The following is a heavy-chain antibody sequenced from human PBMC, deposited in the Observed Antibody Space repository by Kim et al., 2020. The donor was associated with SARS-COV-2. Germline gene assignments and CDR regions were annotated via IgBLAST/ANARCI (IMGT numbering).Heavy chain of an antibody. V-gene: IGHV3-64D*06. D-gene: IGHD3-22*01. CDR3: HLYYDSSGYYYVGYYYYGMDV. CDR2: ISSNGGST. Sequence: GGSLRLSCSASGFTFSSYAMHWVRQAPGKGLEYVSAISSNGGSTYYADSVKGRFTISRDNSKNTLYLQMSSLRAEDTAVYYCHLYYDSSGYYYVGYYYYGMDVWGQGTTVTVSS. J-gene: IGHJ6*02. CDR1: GFTFSSYA.